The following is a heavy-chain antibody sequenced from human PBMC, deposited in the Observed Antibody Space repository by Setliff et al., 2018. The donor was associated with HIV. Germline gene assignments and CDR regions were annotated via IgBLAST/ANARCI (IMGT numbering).Heavy chain of an antibody. CDR1: GFTFSNYW. J-gene: IGHJ4*02. Sequence: GGSLRLSCAASGFTFSNYWMNWVRQAPGKGLELLSYISVSGTDIKYADSVKGRFTISRDNAKNSLSLQMNSLRVEDTAVYYCADPPSGYWGQGTLVTVSS. CDR3: ADPPSGY. CDR2: ISVSGTDI. D-gene: IGHD3-10*01. V-gene: IGHV3-21*05.